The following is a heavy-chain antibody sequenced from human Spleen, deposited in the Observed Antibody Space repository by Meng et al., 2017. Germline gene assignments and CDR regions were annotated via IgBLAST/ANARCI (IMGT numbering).Heavy chain of an antibody. J-gene: IGHJ4*02. V-gene: IGHV3-48*03. D-gene: IGHD3-10*01. CDR1: GFTFSDYE. Sequence: GESLKISCAVSGFTFSDYEMNWVRQAPGKGLEWISYISSSESIINYADSVKGRFTISRDNSKNTLSLQMNSLRAEDTAVYYCARDADRFGEANYFKYWGQGTLVTVSS. CDR3: ARDADRFGEANYFKY. CDR2: ISSSESII.